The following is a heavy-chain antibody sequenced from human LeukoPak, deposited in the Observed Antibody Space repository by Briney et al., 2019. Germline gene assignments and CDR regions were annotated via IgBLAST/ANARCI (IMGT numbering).Heavy chain of an antibody. CDR1: GYTFTGYY. J-gene: IGHJ5*02. V-gene: IGHV1-2*02. CDR3: AREITIFGVAYDP. D-gene: IGHD3-3*01. CDR2: INPNSGGT. Sequence: GASVKVSCKASGYTFTGYYMHWVRQAPGQGLEWMGWINPNSGGTNYAQKFQGRVTMTRDTSISTAYMELSRLRSDDTAMYYCAREITIFGVAYDPWGQGTLVTVSS.